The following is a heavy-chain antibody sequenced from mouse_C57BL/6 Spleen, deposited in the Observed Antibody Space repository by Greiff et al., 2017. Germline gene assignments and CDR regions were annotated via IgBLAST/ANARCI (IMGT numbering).Heavy chain of an antibody. Sequence: EVNVVESGGGLVKPGGSLKLSCAASGFTFSDYGMHWVRQAPEKGLEWVAYISSGSSTIYYADTVKGRFTISRDNAKNTLFLQMTSLGSEDTAMYYCATAGQGYFDVWGTGTTVTVSS. D-gene: IGHD3-3*01. J-gene: IGHJ1*03. V-gene: IGHV5-17*01. CDR1: GFTFSDYG. CDR2: ISSGSSTI. CDR3: ATAGQGYFDV.